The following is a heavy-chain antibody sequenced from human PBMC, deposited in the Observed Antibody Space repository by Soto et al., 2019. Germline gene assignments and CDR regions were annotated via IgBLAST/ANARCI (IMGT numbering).Heavy chain of an antibody. CDR3: AREETAWPLAYGLDV. V-gene: IGHV3-7*01. D-gene: IGHD2-21*02. CDR2: IKFDGSER. CDR1: GFTFGYYW. Sequence: GGSLRLSCEGSGFTFGYYWMSWVRQAPGKGLEWVATIKFDGSERKYVDSVKGRFTISRDNAKNSVSLQMNSLRDEDTAVYYCAREETAWPLAYGLDVWGQGTTVTVSS. J-gene: IGHJ6*02.